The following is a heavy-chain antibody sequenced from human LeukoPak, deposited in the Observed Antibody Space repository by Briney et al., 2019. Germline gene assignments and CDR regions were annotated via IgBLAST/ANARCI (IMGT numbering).Heavy chain of an antibody. CDR2: IYTSGST. CDR1: GGSISSYY. D-gene: IGHD4-17*01. CDR3: ARGRTYGDSPHYFDY. V-gene: IGHV4-4*07. Sequence: SETLSLTCTVSGGSISSYYWSWIRQPAGKGLEWIGRIYTSGSTNYNPSLKSRVTMSVDTSKNQFSLKLSSVTAADTAVYYCARGRTYGDSPHYFDYWGQGTLVTVSS. J-gene: IGHJ4*02.